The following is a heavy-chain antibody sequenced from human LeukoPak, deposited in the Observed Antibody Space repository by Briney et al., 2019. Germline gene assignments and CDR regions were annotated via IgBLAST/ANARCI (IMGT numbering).Heavy chain of an antibody. Sequence: GRSLRLSCAASGFTFDDYAMHWVRQAPGKGLEWVSGISRNSGSIGYADSVKGRFTISRDNAKNSLFLQMNSLRAEDMALYYCAKDKYYYDSSGLFDYWGQGTLVTVSS. CDR2: ISRNSGSI. J-gene: IGHJ4*02. D-gene: IGHD3-22*01. CDR3: AKDKYYYDSSGLFDY. CDR1: GFTFDDYA. V-gene: IGHV3-9*03.